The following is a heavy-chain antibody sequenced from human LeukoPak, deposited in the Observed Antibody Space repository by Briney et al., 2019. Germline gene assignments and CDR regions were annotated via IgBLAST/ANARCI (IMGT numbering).Heavy chain of an antibody. D-gene: IGHD3-16*02. J-gene: IGHJ4*02. CDR1: GYTFTGHY. V-gene: IGHV1-2*02. CDR3: ARAPSIRVITNFDY. CDR2: INPNSGGT. Sequence: ASVKVSCKASGYTFTGHYLHWVRQAPGQGLEWMGWINPNSGGTNYAQKFQGRVTMTRDTSISTAYMELSRLRSDDTAVYYCARAPSIRVITNFDYWGQGTLVTVSS.